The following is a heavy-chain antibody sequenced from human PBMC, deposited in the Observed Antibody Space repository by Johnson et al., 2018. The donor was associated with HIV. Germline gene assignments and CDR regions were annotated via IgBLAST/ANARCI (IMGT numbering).Heavy chain of an antibody. V-gene: IGHV3-30*03. J-gene: IGHJ3*02. CDR1: GFTFSSYG. Sequence: QEKLVESGGGLVKPGGSLRLYCAASGFTFSSYGMHWVRQAPGKGLEWVAVISYDGSNKYYADSVKGRFTISRDNSKNTRYLQMNSLRAEDTAMYYCARSMTTVTVAFDIWGQGTMVTVSS. D-gene: IGHD4-17*01. CDR3: ARSMTTVTVAFDI. CDR2: ISYDGSNK.